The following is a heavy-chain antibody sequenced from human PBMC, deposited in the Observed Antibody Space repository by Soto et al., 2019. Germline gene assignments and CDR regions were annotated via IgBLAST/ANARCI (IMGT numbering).Heavy chain of an antibody. CDR2: IDPSDSYT. D-gene: IGHD6-19*01. Sequence: GESLKISCKGSGYSFTSYWISWVRQMPGKGLEWMGRIDPSDSYTNYSPSFQGHVTISAEKSISTAYLQWSSLKASDTAMYYCARPSRGPSSGVYYYYGMDVWGQGTTVTVSS. CDR1: GYSFTSYW. J-gene: IGHJ6*02. CDR3: ARPSRGPSSGVYYYYGMDV. V-gene: IGHV5-10-1*01.